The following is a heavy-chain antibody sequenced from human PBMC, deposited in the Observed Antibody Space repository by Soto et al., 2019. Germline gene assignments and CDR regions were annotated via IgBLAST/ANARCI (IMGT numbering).Heavy chain of an antibody. Sequence: QVQLMQSGAEVKKPGASVKVSCKASGDTFTDYYIHWVRQAPGQGLEWMGTVNPSGGHTTYAQHFLGRVTMIRNTSPSTLYMELTSLTSDDTAIYYCARGGHVVVVTAALDYWGQGTLVTVSS. D-gene: IGHD2-21*02. CDR2: VNPSGGHT. V-gene: IGHV1-46*01. J-gene: IGHJ4*02. CDR3: ARGGHVVVVTAALDY. CDR1: GDTFTDYY.